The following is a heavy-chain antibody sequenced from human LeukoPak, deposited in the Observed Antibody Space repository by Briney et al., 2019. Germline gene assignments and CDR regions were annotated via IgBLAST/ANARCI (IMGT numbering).Heavy chain of an antibody. D-gene: IGHD5-24*01. Sequence: GGSLRLSCAAPVFTFSTTTVSGVRQAQGKGLEWVSGISGRGESTYYADAVKGRFTISRDNSKNMLYLQMNSLRAEDTAVYYCAKDRRDAYTGDAFDIWGQGTMVTVSS. CDR1: VFTFSTTT. CDR2: ISGRGEST. CDR3: AKDRRDAYTGDAFDI. J-gene: IGHJ3*02. V-gene: IGHV3-23*01.